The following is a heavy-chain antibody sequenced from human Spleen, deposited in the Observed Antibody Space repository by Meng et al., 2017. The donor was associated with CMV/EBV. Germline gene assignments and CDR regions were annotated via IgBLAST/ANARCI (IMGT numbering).Heavy chain of an antibody. CDR1: GGSFSSGLYS. D-gene: IGHD3-10*01. J-gene: IGHJ4*02. CDR2: IYYSGRT. Sequence: TVSGGSFSSGLYSWRCLRQPPGKGLESIGYIYYSGRTNYNPSLKSRVTISVDTSKNQFSLKLSSVTAADTAVYYCASLYGSGTPPKDYWGQGTLVTVSS. CDR3: ASLYGSGTPPKDY. V-gene: IGHV4-61*01.